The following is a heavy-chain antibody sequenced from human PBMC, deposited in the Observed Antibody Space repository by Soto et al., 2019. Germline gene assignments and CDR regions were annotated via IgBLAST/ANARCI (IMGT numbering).Heavy chain of an antibody. CDR3: AKAVYSNYCPAS. J-gene: IGHJ4*02. CDR1: GFTFSSYW. D-gene: IGHD4-4*01. CDR2: INSDGSST. V-gene: IGHV3-74*01. Sequence: PGGSLRLSCAASGFTFSSYWMHWVRQAPGKGLVWVSRINSDGSSTSYADSVRGRFTISRGNSKNTVYLQMNSLRAEDTAVYYCAKAVYSNYCPASWGQGTLVTVSS.